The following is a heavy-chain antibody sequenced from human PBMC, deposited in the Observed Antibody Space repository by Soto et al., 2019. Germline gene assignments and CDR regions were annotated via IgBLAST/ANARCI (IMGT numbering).Heavy chain of an antibody. V-gene: IGHV4-39*01. CDR2: IFDTGST. CDR3: TRHTPLPSSPPHD. Sequence: PSETLSLTCTVSGDSISSTFNYWGWVRQPPGKGLEWIGSIFDTGSTYYNPSLKSRVTISVDTSKTQFSLKLSSVTAADSAVYYCTRHTPLPSSPPHDWGQGTLVTVSS. J-gene: IGHJ4*02. D-gene: IGHD2-15*01. CDR1: GDSISSTFNY.